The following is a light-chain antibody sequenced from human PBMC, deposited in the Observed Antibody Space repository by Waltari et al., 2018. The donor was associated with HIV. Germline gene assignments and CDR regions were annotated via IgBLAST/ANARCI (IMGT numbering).Light chain of an antibody. CDR3: STWDASLNGWV. CDR1: SSSIGNYT. Sequence: QSVLTQPPSASGTPGQRVTISCSGSSSSIGNYTINWYQQLPGTAPKVLIYSNNQRPSGVPYRFSGSKSGTSALLGISGLQSEEEAEYYCSTWDASLNGWVFGGGTKLTVL. J-gene: IGLJ3*02. V-gene: IGLV1-44*01. CDR2: SNN.